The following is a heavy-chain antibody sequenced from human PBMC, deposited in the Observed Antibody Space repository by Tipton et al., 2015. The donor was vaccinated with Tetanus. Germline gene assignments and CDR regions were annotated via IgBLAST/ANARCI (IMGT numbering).Heavy chain of an antibody. Sequence: QLVQSGAEMKKPGSSVKVSCKASGGTFTNYALSWVRQAPGQGLEWVGWISPYNGMTNYAHKLQGRVTMTTDTSTSTASMELRSLRSNDSAVYYCARDYYASEIYYHEYWGQGTLVTVSS. D-gene: IGHD3-10*01. CDR3: ARDYYASEIYYHEY. J-gene: IGHJ4*02. CDR1: GGTFTNYA. V-gene: IGHV1-18*01. CDR2: ISPYNGMT.